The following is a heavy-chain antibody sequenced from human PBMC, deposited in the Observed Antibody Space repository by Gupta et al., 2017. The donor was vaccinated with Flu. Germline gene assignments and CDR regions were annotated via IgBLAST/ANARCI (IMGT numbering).Heavy chain of an antibody. CDR3: SRGKELWVLHQYYGLDV. J-gene: IGHJ6*02. V-gene: IGHV3-13*02. CDR1: FIFSNYD. CDR2: NDTDGAT. Sequence: FIFSNYDMHWVRQAPGKGLEWVSANDTDGATDEPESVKGRLTIYRENAKTSLYLQMNSMREAETAVYYCSRGKELWVLHQYYGLDVWGQGTTVTVSS. D-gene: IGHD2-21*01.